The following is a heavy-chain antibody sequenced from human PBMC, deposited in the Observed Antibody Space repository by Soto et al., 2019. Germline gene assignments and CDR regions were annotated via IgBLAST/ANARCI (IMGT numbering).Heavy chain of an antibody. V-gene: IGHV4-30-4*01. CDR2: IYYSGST. Sequence: SETLSLTCTVSGGSISSGDYYWSLISQPPGKGLERIGYIYYSGSTYYNPSLKSRVTISVDTSKNQFSLKLSSVTAADTAVYYCARAENYYDFWSGYYAGFDYWGQGTLVTVSS. D-gene: IGHD3-3*01. CDR3: ARAENYYDFWSGYYAGFDY. J-gene: IGHJ4*02. CDR1: GGSISSGDYY.